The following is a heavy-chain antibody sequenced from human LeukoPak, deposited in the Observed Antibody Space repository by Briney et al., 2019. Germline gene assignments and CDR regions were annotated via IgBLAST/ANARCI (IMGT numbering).Heavy chain of an antibody. J-gene: IGHJ4*02. CDR3: AREDGYNAPFDY. CDR1: GFTVSSYY. V-gene: IGHV3-53*01. CDR2: IYSGGVI. D-gene: IGHD5-24*01. Sequence: GGSLRLSCAASGFTVSSYYMSWVRQAPGKGLGWVSVIYSGGVIYYADSVKGRFTISRDNSKNMLYLQMNSLRAEDTAVYYCAREDGYNAPFDYWGQGTLVTVSS.